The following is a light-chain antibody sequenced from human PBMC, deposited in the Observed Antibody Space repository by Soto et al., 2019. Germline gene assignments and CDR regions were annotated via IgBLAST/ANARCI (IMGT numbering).Light chain of an antibody. CDR3: ISYTSDSPWV. J-gene: IGLJ3*02. CDR2: EVR. V-gene: IGLV2-14*01. Sequence: QSALAQPASVSGSPGQSITISCTGTSRDVGAYDFVSWYQQHPGEVPKLIIYEVRHRPSGVSNRFSGSKSGNTGSLTISGLQAEDEADYYCISYTSDSPWVLGGGTKLTVL. CDR1: SRDVGAYDF.